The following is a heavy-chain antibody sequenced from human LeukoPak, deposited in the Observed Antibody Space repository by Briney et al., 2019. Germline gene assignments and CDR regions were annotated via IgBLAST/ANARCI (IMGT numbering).Heavy chain of an antibody. CDR3: ARYGIVGVTLDI. CDR1: GGSFSDYY. D-gene: IGHD1-26*01. CDR2: INHSGST. J-gene: IGHJ3*02. V-gene: IGHV4-34*01. Sequence: SETLSLTCAVYGGSFSDYYWSWIRQPPGKGLEWIGEINHSGSTNYNPSLKSRVIISVDTSKNQFSLKLSSVTAADTAVYYCARYGIVGVTLDIWGQGTMVTVSS.